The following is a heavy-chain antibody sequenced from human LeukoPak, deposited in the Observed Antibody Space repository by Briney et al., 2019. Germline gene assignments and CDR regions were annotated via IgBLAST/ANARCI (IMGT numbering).Heavy chain of an antibody. D-gene: IGHD2-21*01. CDR1: GGSISSGSYY. V-gene: IGHV4-61*02. CDR3: ARSRWCKFDY. J-gene: IGHJ4*02. Sequence: PSQTLSLTCTVSGGSISSGSYYWSWIRQPAGKGLEWIGRIYTSGSTNYNPSLKSRVTISVDTSKNQFSLKLSSVTAADTAVYYCARSRWCKFDYWGQGTLVTVSS. CDR2: IYTSGST.